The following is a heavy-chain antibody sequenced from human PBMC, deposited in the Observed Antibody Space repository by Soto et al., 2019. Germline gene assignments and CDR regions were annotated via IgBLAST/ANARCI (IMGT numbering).Heavy chain of an antibody. D-gene: IGHD3-16*01. J-gene: IGHJ6*02. CDR1: GGSISSYY. Sequence: PSETLSLTCTVSGGSISSYYWSWIRQPPGKGLEWIGYIYYSGSTYYNPSLKSRVTISVDTSKNQFSLKLSSVTAADTAVYYCAASCGGCGGFNYYGMDVWGQGTTVTVAS. CDR2: IYYSGST. CDR3: AASCGGCGGFNYYGMDV. V-gene: IGHV4-59*06.